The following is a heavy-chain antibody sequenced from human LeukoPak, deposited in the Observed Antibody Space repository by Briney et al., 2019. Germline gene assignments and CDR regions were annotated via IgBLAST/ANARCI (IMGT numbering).Heavy chain of an antibody. V-gene: IGHV3-23*01. Sequence: QSGGSLRLSCAASGFTFNRNANSWVREAPGKGLEWVSTIGGSGDKTFFADSVKGRFTISRDNSKNMLHLQMSSLTGEDTALYYCVRRGDASSGWGDHDYWGQGALVTVSS. CDR2: IGGSGDKT. CDR3: VRRGDASSGWGDHDY. CDR1: GFTFNRNA. J-gene: IGHJ4*02. D-gene: IGHD6-19*01.